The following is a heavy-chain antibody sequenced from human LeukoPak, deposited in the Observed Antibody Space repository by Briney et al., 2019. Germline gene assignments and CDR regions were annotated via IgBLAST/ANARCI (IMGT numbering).Heavy chain of an antibody. CDR2: INPNSAGP. CDR1: GFTNSSYA. CDR3: TILPLAGGNFDY. D-gene: IGHD2-21*01. Sequence: PGGSLRLSCAASGFTNSSYAMRWLRQTPGKGLVGLSAINPNSAGPVYAVSVQVRFTMSRYNTKNTLYLRMSRLRVEDTVIYYCTILPLAGGNFDYWGQGTLVTVSS. V-gene: IGHV3-23*01. J-gene: IGHJ4*02.